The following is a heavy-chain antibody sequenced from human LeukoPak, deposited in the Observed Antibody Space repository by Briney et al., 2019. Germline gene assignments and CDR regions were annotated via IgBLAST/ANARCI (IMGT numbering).Heavy chain of an antibody. CDR1: GFTLSSYA. D-gene: IGHD3-16*01. V-gene: IGHV3-23*01. CDR2: ISGSGGST. J-gene: IGHJ4*02. Sequence: GGSLRLSCAASGFTLSSYAMSWVRQAPGKGLEWVSAISGSGGSTYYADSVKGRFTISRDNSKNTLYLQMNSLRAEDTAVYYCAKDHAYWGKYYFDYWGQGTLVTVSS. CDR3: AKDHAYWGKYYFDY.